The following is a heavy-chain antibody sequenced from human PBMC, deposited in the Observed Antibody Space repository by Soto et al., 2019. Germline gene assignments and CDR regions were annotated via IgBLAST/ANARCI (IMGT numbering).Heavy chain of an antibody. V-gene: IGHV4-4*02. CDR1: GCSISSSNW. Sequence: XETLSLTCSVSGCSISSSNWWSWVRQPPGKGLEWIGEIYHSGSTNYNPSLKSRVTISVDKSKNQFSLKLSSVTAADTAVYYCARGGMTTVTPFDYWGQGTLVTVSS. J-gene: IGHJ4*02. CDR3: ARGGMTTVTPFDY. D-gene: IGHD4-17*01. CDR2: IYHSGST.